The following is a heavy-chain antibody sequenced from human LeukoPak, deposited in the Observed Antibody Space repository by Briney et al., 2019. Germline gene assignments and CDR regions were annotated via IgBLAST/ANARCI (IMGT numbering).Heavy chain of an antibody. V-gene: IGHV4-38-2*02. Sequence: SETLSLTCTVSGYSISSGTYWDWIRQPPGKGLEWIGTIYHSGSTYYNPSLKSRVTISVDTSKNQFSLKLSSVTAADTAVFYCARGVRWFVYWGQGTLVTISS. J-gene: IGHJ4*02. CDR1: GYSISSGTY. CDR3: ARGVRWFVY. CDR2: IYHSGST. D-gene: IGHD3-10*01.